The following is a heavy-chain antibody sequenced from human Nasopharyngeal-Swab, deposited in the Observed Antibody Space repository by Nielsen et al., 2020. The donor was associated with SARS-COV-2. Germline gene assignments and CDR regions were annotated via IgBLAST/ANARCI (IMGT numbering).Heavy chain of an antibody. CDR1: GFTFSDYY. D-gene: IGHD5-12*01. Sequence: GESLKISCAASGFTFSDYYMSWIRQAPGKGLEWVSYISSSGSTIYYADSVKGRFTISRDNAKNSLYLQMNSLRAEDTAVYYCAGDGSRDAFEIWGQGTMVTVSS. CDR2: ISSSGSTI. J-gene: IGHJ3*02. CDR3: AGDGSRDAFEI. V-gene: IGHV3-11*01.